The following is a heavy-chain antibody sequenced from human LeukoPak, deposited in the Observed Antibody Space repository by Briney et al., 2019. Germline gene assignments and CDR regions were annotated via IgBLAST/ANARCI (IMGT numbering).Heavy chain of an antibody. V-gene: IGHV3-30*03. D-gene: IGHD3-10*01. CDR3: ATEDFGGSYFDY. CDR2: ISSDGTNK. CDR1: GFTFSSYG. Sequence: GGSLRLSCAPSGFTFSSYGMHWVSQALGKGLEWVAAISSDGTNKLYADSVEGRFTISRDHSKNTLYLQMNSLRPEDTSMYYCATEDFGGSYFDYWGQGTLVTVSS. J-gene: IGHJ4*02.